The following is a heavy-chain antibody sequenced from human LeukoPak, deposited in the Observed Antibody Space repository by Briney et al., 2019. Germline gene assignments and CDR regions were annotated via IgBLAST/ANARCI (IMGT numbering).Heavy chain of an antibody. J-gene: IGHJ4*02. CDR2: IWYDGSNK. D-gene: IGHD1-26*01. V-gene: IGHV3-33*01. Sequence: GGSLRLSCAVFGFTFSDYGMHWVRQAPGKGLEWVAVIWYDGSNKYYGDSVKGRFTISRDNSKNTLYLQMNSLRVEDTAVYYCARDRPTGSYYSIYYWGQGTLVTVSS. CDR3: ARDRPTGSYYSIYY. CDR1: GFTFSDYG.